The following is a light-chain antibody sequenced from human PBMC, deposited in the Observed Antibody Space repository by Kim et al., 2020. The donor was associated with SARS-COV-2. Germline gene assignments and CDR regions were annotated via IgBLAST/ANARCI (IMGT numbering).Light chain of an antibody. J-gene: IGKJ4*01. Sequence: AIRMTQSPFSLSASVGDRVTITCWASQDINSYLAWYQQKPAKAPNLFIYYASSLRSGVPSRFSGSGSGTDYTLTISSLQPEDFATYNCQQYYNILTFGGGTKVDIK. V-gene: IGKV1D-43*01. CDR3: QQYYNILT. CDR2: YAS. CDR1: QDINSY.